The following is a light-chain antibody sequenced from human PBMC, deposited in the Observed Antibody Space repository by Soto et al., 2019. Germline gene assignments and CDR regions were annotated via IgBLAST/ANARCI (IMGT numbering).Light chain of an antibody. J-gene: IGKJ3*01. CDR3: LRFRGSPM. Sequence: EIVLTQSPGTLSVSPGERATLSCMASQVVVTAYIHWYQHKPGQAPRLLISGDSTRASGIPDRFSGSVVGTDFALTFNRLEPEDCAFYYCLRFRGSPMFGPGSRVHI. CDR2: GDS. CDR1: QVVVTAY. V-gene: IGKV3-20*01.